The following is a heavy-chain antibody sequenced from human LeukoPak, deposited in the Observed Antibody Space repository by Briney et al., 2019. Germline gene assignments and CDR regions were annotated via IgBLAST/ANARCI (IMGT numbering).Heavy chain of an antibody. CDR1: GYTFTSYG. V-gene: IGHV1-18*01. CDR2: ISLYNGNT. CDR3: TRVLPGVNAFDT. Sequence: GASVKVSCKTSGYTFTSYGINWVRQAPGQGLEWMGWISLYNGNTNYAQKLQGRVTMTTDTSTSTAYMELRSLRSDDTAVYYCTRVLPGVNAFDTWGQGTMVTVSS. J-gene: IGHJ3*02. D-gene: IGHD2-21*01.